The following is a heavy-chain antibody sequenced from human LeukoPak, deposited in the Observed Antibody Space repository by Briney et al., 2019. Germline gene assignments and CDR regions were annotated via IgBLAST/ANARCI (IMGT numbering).Heavy chain of an antibody. Sequence: PGGSLRLSCAASGFTFSSYAMHWVRQAPGRGLEWVTVISYDGSNGYYAGSVKGRFTISRDNSQSTLYVQMSSLRPEDTAVYYCVREVTSGSFDYWGQGTLVTVSS. CDR2: ISYDGSNG. D-gene: IGHD1-26*01. CDR3: VREVTSGSFDY. CDR1: GFTFSSYA. J-gene: IGHJ4*02. V-gene: IGHV3-30*04.